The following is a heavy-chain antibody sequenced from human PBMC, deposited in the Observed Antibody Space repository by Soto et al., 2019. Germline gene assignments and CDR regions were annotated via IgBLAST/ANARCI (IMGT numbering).Heavy chain of an antibody. J-gene: IGHJ6*02. CDR2: IYFAGST. CDR3: ARLVFHCLRGSCDDYSFYGLDV. V-gene: IGHV4-39*01. D-gene: IGHD2-15*01. CDR1: GGSISSTDHY. Sequence: PSETLSLTCTVSGGSISSTDHYWGWVRQPPGKGLEWLGSIYFAGSTSHNPALKSRATISVDTSRNQFSLRLTTVTASDTAVYYCARLVFHCLRGSCDDYSFYGLDVWGQGTTVTVSS.